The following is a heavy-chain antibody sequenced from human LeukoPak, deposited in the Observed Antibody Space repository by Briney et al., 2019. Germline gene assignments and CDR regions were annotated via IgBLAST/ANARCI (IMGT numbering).Heavy chain of an antibody. V-gene: IGHV3-7*01. D-gene: IGHD7-27*01. CDR2: IKTDGSLT. CDR3: ARDLNWETY. CDR1: GFPFSSYG. Sequence: GGSLRLSCAASGFPFSSYGMTWVRQAPGKGLEWVANIKTDGSLTYYVDSVKGRFTISRDNAKNSLYLQMNSLRAEDTAVYYCARDLNWETYWGQGTLVSVSS. J-gene: IGHJ4*02.